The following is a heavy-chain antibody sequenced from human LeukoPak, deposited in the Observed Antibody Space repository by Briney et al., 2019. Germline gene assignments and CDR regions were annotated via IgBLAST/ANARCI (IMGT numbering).Heavy chain of an antibody. J-gene: IGHJ4*02. CDR2: ISWNIGSI. CDR3: AKDTYGDYVFAY. Sequence: GRSLRLSCAASGFTFDDYAMHWVRKAPGKGLEWVSGISWNIGSIGYADSVKGRFTISRDNAKNSLYLQMNSLRAEDTALYYCAKDTYGDYVFAYWGQGTLVTVSS. CDR1: GFTFDDYA. D-gene: IGHD4-17*01. V-gene: IGHV3-9*01.